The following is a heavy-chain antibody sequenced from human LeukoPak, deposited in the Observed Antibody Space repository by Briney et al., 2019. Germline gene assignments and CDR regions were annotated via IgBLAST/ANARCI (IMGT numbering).Heavy chain of an antibody. CDR1: GGSISSGGYY. Sequence: RTSETLSLTCTVSGGSISSGGYYWSWIRQPPGKRLEWIGEINHSGSTNYNPSLKSRVTISVDTSKNQFSLKLSSVTAADTAVYYCARGFRGFGENTQSLFRPSAPLNNWFDPWGQGTLVTVSS. CDR2: INHSGST. CDR3: ARGFRGFGENTQSLFRPSAPLNNWFDP. D-gene: IGHD3-10*01. V-gene: IGHV4-39*07. J-gene: IGHJ5*02.